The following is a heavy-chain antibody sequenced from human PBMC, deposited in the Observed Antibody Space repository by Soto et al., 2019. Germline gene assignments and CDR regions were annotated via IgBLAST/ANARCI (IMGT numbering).Heavy chain of an antibody. D-gene: IGHD3-22*01. J-gene: IGHJ6*02. CDR1: GGSISSSNW. CDR3: ARDWHYYDSSGYSRVYGMDV. Sequence: SETLSLTCAVSGGSISSSNWWSWVRQPPGKGLEWIGYIYYSGNTNYNPSLKSRVTISVDTSKNQFSLKLSSVTAADTAVYYCARDWHYYDSSGYSRVYGMDVWGQGTTVTVSS. CDR2: IYYSGNT. V-gene: IGHV4-4*02.